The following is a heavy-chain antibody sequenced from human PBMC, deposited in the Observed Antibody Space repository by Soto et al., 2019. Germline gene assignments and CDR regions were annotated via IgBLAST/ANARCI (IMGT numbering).Heavy chain of an antibody. D-gene: IGHD4-17*01. J-gene: IGHJ5*02. CDR1: GGSISSSSYY. V-gene: IGHV4-39*01. Sequence: QLQLQESGPGLVKPSETLSLTCTVSGGSISSSSYYWGWIRQPPGKGLEWIGSIYYSGSTYYNPSLKRRVTISVDTSKNQFSLKLSSVTAADTAVYYCARRLRESGSGWFDPWGQGTLVTVSS. CDR2: IYYSGST. CDR3: ARRLRESGSGWFDP.